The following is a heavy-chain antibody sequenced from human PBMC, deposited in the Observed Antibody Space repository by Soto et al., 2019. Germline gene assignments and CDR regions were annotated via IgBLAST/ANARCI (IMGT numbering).Heavy chain of an antibody. V-gene: IGHV3-48*02. CDR2: ISSSSSTI. CDR1: GFTFSSYS. J-gene: IGHJ4*02. D-gene: IGHD2-21*02. CDR3: ARDGTRPYCGGDCYSGFDY. Sequence: EVQLVESGGGLVQPGGSLRLSCAASGFTFSSYSMNWVRQAPGKGLEWVSYISSSSSTIYYADSVKGRFTISRDNAKNSLYLQMNSLRDEDTAVYYCARDGTRPYCGGDCYSGFDYWGQGTLVTVSS.